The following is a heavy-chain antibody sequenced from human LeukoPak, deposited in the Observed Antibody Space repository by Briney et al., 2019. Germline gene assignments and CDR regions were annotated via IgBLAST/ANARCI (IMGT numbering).Heavy chain of an antibody. CDR3: ARGCRYRPTTWYYFDY. CDR2: MNPNSGNT. D-gene: IGHD3-16*02. J-gene: IGHJ4*02. V-gene: IGHV1-8*01. Sequence: ASVKVSCKASGYTFTSYDINWVRQATGQGLEWMGWMNPNSGNTGYAQKFQGRVTMTRNTSISTAYMELSSLRSEDTAVYYCARGCRYRPTTWYYFDYWGQGTLVTVSS. CDR1: GYTFTSYD.